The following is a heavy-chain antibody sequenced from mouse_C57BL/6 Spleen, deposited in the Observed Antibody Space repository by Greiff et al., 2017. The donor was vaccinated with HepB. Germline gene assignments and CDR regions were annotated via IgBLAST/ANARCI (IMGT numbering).Heavy chain of an antibody. CDR2: ISDGGSYT. Sequence: EVKLVESGGGLVKPGGSLKLSCAASGFTFSSYAMSWVRQTPEKRLEWVATISDGGSYTYYPDNVKGRFTISRDNAKNNLYLQMSHLKSEDTAMYYCARERLRRYAMDYWGQGTSVTVSS. CDR1: GFTFSSYA. J-gene: IGHJ4*01. V-gene: IGHV5-4*01. CDR3: ARERLRRYAMDY. D-gene: IGHD2-4*01.